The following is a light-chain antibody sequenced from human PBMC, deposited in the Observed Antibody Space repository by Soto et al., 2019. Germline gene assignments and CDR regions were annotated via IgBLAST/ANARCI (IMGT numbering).Light chain of an antibody. CDR2: EVN. CDR1: SSDVGGYNY. V-gene: IGLV2-14*01. CDR3: SSYTRNSPVV. Sequence: QSALTQPASVSGSPGQSITISCTGTSSDVGGYNYVSWYQQHPGKAPKLMIYEVNNRPSGVSNRFSGSKSGNTASLTISGLQAEDEADYYCSSYTRNSPVVFGGGTKLTVL. J-gene: IGLJ2*01.